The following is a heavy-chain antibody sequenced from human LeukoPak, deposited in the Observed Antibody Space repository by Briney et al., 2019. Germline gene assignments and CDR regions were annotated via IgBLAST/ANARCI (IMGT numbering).Heavy chain of an antibody. CDR2: ISSSSSSI. CDR1: GFIFSGYS. Sequence: GGSLRLSCAASGFIFSGYSMNWVRQAPGKGLEWVSSISSSSSSIYYADSVRGRFTISRDNTKKSLYLQMNSLRAEDTAVYYCAREGATAGSGYYFDYWGQGSLVTVSS. CDR3: AREGATAGSGYYFDY. V-gene: IGHV3-21*01. J-gene: IGHJ4*02. D-gene: IGHD6-13*01.